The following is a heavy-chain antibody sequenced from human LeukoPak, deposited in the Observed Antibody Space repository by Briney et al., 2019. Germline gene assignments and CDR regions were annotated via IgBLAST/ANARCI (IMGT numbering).Heavy chain of an antibody. D-gene: IGHD3-22*01. CDR3: ARHQYYDSSGYLFDY. CDR1: GGSFSGYY. Sequence: SETLSLTCAVYGGSFSGYYWSWIRQPPGKGLEWIGYIYYSGSTNYNPSLKSRVTISVDTSKNQFSLKLSSVTAADTAVYYCARHQYYDSSGYLFDYWGQGTLVTVSS. V-gene: IGHV4-59*08. CDR2: IYYSGST. J-gene: IGHJ4*02.